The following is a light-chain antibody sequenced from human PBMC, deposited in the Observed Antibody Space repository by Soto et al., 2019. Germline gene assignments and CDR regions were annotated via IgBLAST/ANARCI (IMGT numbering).Light chain of an antibody. CDR1: QSVLYSSNNKNY. J-gene: IGKJ1*01. CDR3: EHFFTSPLT. CDR2: WAS. V-gene: IGKV4-1*01. Sequence: DIVMTQSPDSLAVSLGERATINCKSSQSVLYSSNNKNYLAWYQQKPGQPPKLLIYWASTRESGVPDLFSGRRYGKDFTFTISSLQAEDVAVYYFEHFFTSPLTFGQGTTVEIK.